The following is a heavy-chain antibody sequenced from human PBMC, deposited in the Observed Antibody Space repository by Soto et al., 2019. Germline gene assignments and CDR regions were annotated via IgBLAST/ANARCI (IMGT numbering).Heavy chain of an antibody. CDR3: ARGGTFFWSGYYRFWFDP. V-gene: IGHV4-34*01. Sequence: SETLSLTCAVYGGSFGGYYWSWIRQPPGKGLEWIGEINHSGSTNYNPSIKSRVTISVDTSKNQFSLKLSSVTAADTAVYYCARGGTFFWSGYYRFWFDPWGQGTLVTVSS. CDR1: GGSFGGYY. CDR2: INHSGST. J-gene: IGHJ5*02. D-gene: IGHD3-3*01.